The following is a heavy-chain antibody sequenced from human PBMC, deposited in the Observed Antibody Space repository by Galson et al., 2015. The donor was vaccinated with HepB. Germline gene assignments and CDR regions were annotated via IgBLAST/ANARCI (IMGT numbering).Heavy chain of an antibody. V-gene: IGHV4-39*01. CDR1: GGSTSSSSYY. CDR3: ARALGGSYFYGMDV. Sequence: LSLTCTVSGGSTSSSSYYWNWIRQSPGKGLEWIGSVYYSGVTYYNPSLKGRVTISVDTSKNQFSLRVSSVTAADTAMYYCARALGGSYFYGMDVRGQGTTVAVSS. CDR2: VYYSGVT. D-gene: IGHD3-16*02. J-gene: IGHJ6*02.